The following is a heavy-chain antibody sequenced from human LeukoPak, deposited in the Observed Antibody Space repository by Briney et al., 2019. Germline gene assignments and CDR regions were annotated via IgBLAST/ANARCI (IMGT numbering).Heavy chain of an antibody. CDR3: ACCDGY. D-gene: IGHD2-2*01. CDR1: GGSFSGYY. Sequence: PSETLSLTCAVYGGSFSGYYWSWIRQPPGKGLEWIGEINHSGSTNYNPSLKSRVTISVDTSKNQFSLKLSSVTAADTAVYYCACCDGYWGQGTLVTVSS. CDR2: INHSGST. J-gene: IGHJ4*02. V-gene: IGHV4-34*01.